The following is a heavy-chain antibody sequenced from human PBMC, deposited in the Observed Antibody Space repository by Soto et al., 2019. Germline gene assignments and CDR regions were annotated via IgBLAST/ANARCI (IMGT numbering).Heavy chain of an antibody. CDR3: ARGPYGYGFQSRPDYYMDV. Sequence: EVQLVESGGGFVQPGGSLRLSCAASGFSFSNYWMYWVRQAPGKGLVRVSRINSYGSTSSYADSVKGRFTISRDNAKNTLYLQINSLRGEDTAVYYCARGPYGYGFQSRPDYYMDVWGKGTTVTVSS. CDR1: GFSFSNYW. CDR2: INSYGSTS. J-gene: IGHJ6*03. D-gene: IGHD5-12*01. V-gene: IGHV3-74*01.